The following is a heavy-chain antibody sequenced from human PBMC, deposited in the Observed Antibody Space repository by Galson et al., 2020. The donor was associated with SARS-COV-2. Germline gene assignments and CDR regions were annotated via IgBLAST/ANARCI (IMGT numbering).Heavy chain of an antibody. D-gene: IGHD6-13*01. V-gene: IGHV4-38-2*02. J-gene: IGHJ5*01. CDR1: GYSISSGYH. CDR3: ARVSAASGPGGWFDP. Sequence: SETLSLTCSVSGYSISSGYHWGWIRQPPGKGLEWIGIIHHSGSTYCNPSLKSRVTISMDTSKNHFSLSLTSVSVADTAVYYCARVSAASGPGGWFDPWGQGTLVTVSP. CDR2: IHHSGST.